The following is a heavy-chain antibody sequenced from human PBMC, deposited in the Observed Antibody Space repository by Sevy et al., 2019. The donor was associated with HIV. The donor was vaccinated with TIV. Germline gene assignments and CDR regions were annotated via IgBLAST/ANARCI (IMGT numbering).Heavy chain of an antibody. D-gene: IGHD3-22*01. CDR3: ACYRAYDSSGYYLGGARFRSPFDS. CDR1: GFTFSSYA. J-gene: IGHJ4*02. CDR2: ISGSGGRT. V-gene: IGHV3-23*01. Sequence: GGSLRLSCAASGFTFSSYAMSWVRQAPGKGLDWGSAISGSGGRTYYADPVKGRFTMPRANSKNTLYRQLNSRRAEDTAVYYCACYRAYDSSGYYLGGARFRSPFDSWGQGTLVTVSS.